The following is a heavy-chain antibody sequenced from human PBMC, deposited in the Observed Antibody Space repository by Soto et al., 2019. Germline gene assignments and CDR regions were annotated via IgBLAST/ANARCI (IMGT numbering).Heavy chain of an antibody. Sequence: QVHLVQSGAEVKEPGASVKVSCKASGYTFRNYAITWVRQAPGQGLEWMGWINTYKGDTNYAHKFQGRVTMTTDTSTSTAYMELRSLRSDATAIYYCARDAAFWSGRNLNWFDSWGQGTLVPVSS. D-gene: IGHD3-3*01. CDR1: GYTFRNYA. CDR2: INTYKGDT. J-gene: IGHJ5*01. V-gene: IGHV1-18*04. CDR3: ARDAAFWSGRNLNWFDS.